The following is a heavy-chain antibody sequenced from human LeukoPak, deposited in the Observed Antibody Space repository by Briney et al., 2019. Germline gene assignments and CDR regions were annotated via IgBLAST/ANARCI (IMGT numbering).Heavy chain of an antibody. Sequence: SETLSLTCTVSGGSISSYYWSWIRQPAGKGLEWIGRIYTSGSTNYNPSLKSRVTMSVDTSKNQFSLKLSSVTAADTAVYYCARDQPSPHSSTWYGAGYYGMDVWGQGTTVSVFS. V-gene: IGHV4-4*07. CDR3: ARDQPSPHSSTWYGAGYYGMDV. D-gene: IGHD6-13*01. CDR2: IYTSGST. J-gene: IGHJ6*02. CDR1: GGSISSYY.